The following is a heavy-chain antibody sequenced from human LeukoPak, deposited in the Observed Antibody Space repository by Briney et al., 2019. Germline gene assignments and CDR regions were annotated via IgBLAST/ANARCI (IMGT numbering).Heavy chain of an antibody. Sequence: GRSLRLSCAASGFTFSSYGMHWVRQAPGKGLEWVAVIPYDGSNKYYADSVKGRFTISGDNSKNTLYLQMNSLRAEDTAVYYCAKDRGPTGTYYFDYWGQGTLVTVSS. J-gene: IGHJ4*02. CDR1: GFTFSSYG. V-gene: IGHV3-30*18. D-gene: IGHD1-1*01. CDR3: AKDRGPTGTYYFDY. CDR2: IPYDGSNK.